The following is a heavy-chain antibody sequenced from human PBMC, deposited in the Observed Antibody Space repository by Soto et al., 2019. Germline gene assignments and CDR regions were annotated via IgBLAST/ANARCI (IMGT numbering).Heavy chain of an antibody. J-gene: IGHJ4*02. Sequence: SETLSLTCTFSGGSISSGGYFWSWIRQPPGKGLEWIGHVYNIGSTYSNPSLTSRVTISVDTSKNQFSLRLSFVTAADTAVYYCARGPAGDKVDYWGQGTLVTVSS. V-gene: IGHV4-30-4*01. CDR1: GGSISSGGYF. CDR2: VYNIGST. CDR3: ARGPAGDKVDY. D-gene: IGHD7-27*01.